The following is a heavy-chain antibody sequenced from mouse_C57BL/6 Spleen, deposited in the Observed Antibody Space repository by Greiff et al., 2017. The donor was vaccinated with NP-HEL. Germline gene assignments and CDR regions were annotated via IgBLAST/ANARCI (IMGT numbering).Heavy chain of an antibody. V-gene: IGHV3-6*01. D-gene: IGHD2-5*01. CDR2: ISYDGSN. CDR3: ARYYSNYASYYYAMDY. CDR1: GYSITSGYY. Sequence: ESGPGLVKPSQSLSLTCSVTGYSITSGYYWNWIRQFPGNKLEWMGYISYDGSNNYNPSLKNRISITRDTSKNQFFLKLNSVTTEDTATYYCARYYSNYASYYYAMDYWGQGTSVTVSS. J-gene: IGHJ4*01.